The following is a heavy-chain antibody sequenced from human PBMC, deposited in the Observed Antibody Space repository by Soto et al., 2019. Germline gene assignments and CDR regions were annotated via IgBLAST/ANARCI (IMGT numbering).Heavy chain of an antibody. V-gene: IGHV3-7*03. CDR2: IKHDGSET. CDR1: GFTFSRYV. CDR3: ARDFATHCSGSTCYPYAY. D-gene: IGHD2-15*01. J-gene: IGHJ4*02. Sequence: GSLRLSCATSGFTFSRYVMHWVRQPPGKGPEWVANIKHDGSETYYADSVKGRFTISRDNAKNSLFLQMNTLRTEDTAVYYCARDFATHCSGSTCYPYAYWGQGALVTVSS.